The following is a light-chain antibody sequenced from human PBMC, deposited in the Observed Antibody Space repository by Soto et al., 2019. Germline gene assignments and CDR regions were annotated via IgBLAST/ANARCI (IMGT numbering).Light chain of an antibody. Sequence: QSVLAQPPSASGSPGQSVTISCTGTSSDVGGYNYVSWYRHHPGKAPNLIIYEVDERPSGVPDRLSGSKSGNTASLTVSGLQAEDEADYYCSSYVGSNNFPYVFGTGTKVTVL. J-gene: IGLJ1*01. V-gene: IGLV2-8*01. CDR3: SSYVGSNNFPYV. CDR1: SSDVGGYNY. CDR2: EVD.